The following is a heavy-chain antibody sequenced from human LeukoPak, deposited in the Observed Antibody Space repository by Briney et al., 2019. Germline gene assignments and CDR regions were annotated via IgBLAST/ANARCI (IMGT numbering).Heavy chain of an antibody. D-gene: IGHD3-3*01. J-gene: IGHJ4*02. CDR1: GFTFSGSA. V-gene: IGHV3-73*01. CDR3: TGTIFGVLVDY. Sequence: GGSLRLSCAASGFTFSGSAMHWVRQASGKGLERVGRIRSKANSYATAYAASVKGRFTISRDDSKNTAYLQMNSLKTEDTAVYYCTGTIFGVLVDYWGQGTLVTVSS. CDR2: IRSKANSYAT.